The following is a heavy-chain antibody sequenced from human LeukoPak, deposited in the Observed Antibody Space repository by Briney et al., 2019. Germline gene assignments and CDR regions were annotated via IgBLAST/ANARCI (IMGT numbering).Heavy chain of an antibody. D-gene: IGHD6-19*01. CDR1: GFTFSSYA. V-gene: IGHV3-23*01. J-gene: IGHJ4*02. Sequence: PGESLRLSCAASGFTFSSYAIYWVRQAPGKGLEWVSGISGSGGDTYFADSVKGRFTISRDKSKNTVFLQVDSLGAEDTAVYYCAKTTAGYSSGRYPGWPVDYWGQGTLVTVSS. CDR2: ISGSGGDT. CDR3: AKTTAGYSSGRYPGWPVDY.